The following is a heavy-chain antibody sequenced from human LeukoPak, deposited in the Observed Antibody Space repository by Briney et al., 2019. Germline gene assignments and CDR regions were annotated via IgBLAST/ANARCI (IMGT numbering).Heavy chain of an antibody. J-gene: IGHJ4*02. V-gene: IGHV4-61*09. Sequence: PSETLSLTCTVSGGSISSGSYYWTWIRQPAGKGLEWIGHIYTSGTTGYNPSLQSRVSISLDPSKNQFSLKLSSVTAADTAVYYCARDTASSSSEDWGQGTLVTVSS. D-gene: IGHD6-6*01. CDR2: IYTSGTT. CDR1: GGSISSGSYY. CDR3: ARDTASSSSED.